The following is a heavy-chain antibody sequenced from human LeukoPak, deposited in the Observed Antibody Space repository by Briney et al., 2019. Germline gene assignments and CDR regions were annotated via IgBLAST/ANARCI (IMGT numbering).Heavy chain of an antibody. Sequence: SETLSLTCAVSGYSISSGYYWGWIRHPPETGLEWIGEINRGGSTNYNPSLKSRVTISVDTSKNQFSLKLSSVTAADTAVYYCARGNLWDYRRYYYYMDVWGKGTTGTVSS. CDR1: GYSISSGYY. CDR2: INRGGST. D-gene: IGHD4-11*01. J-gene: IGHJ6*03. V-gene: IGHV4-38-2*01. CDR3: ARGNLWDYRRYYYYMDV.